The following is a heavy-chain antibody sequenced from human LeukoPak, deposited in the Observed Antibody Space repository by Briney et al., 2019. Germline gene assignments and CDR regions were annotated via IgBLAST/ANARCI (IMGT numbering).Heavy chain of an antibody. J-gene: IGHJ4*02. CDR1: GGSISSGDYY. Sequence: SETLSLTCTVPGGSISSGDYYWSWIRQPPGKGLEWIGYIYYSGSTYYNPSLKSRVTISVDTSKNQFSLKLSSVTAADTAVYYCARVWRDNRKFDYWGQGTLVTVSS. D-gene: IGHD1-14*01. CDR3: ARVWRDNRKFDY. V-gene: IGHV4-30-4*01. CDR2: IYYSGST.